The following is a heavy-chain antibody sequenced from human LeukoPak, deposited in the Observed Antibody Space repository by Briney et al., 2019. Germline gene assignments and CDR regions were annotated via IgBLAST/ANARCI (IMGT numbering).Heavy chain of an antibody. CDR1: GFTFSSYQ. J-gene: IGHJ4*02. Sequence: GGSLRLSCAASGFTFSSYQLNWVRQAPGQGLEWLSYIDNTGGSIHYADSVWGRFTISRDNAEHSLYLQMDSLRAEDTAVYYCVRDATLHPGHVYFDYWGQGILVTVSS. D-gene: IGHD2/OR15-2a*01. V-gene: IGHV3-48*03. CDR2: IDNTGGSI. CDR3: VRDATLHPGHVYFDY.